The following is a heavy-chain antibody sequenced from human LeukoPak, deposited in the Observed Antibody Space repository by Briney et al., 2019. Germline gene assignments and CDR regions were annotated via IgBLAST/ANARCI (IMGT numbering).Heavy chain of an antibody. J-gene: IGHJ5*01. V-gene: IGHV3-7*01. CDR1: GFTFNNYR. Sequence: GGSLRLSCAASGFTFNNYRLSWVRQAPGQGLEWVANMNQDGSKKYYVDSVKGRFTISRDNAKNSLYLQMNSLRAEDTAVYYCGREMPGGSNWFDFWGQGTLVTVSS. CDR3: GREMPGGSNWFDF. D-gene: IGHD2-2*01. CDR2: MNQDGSKK.